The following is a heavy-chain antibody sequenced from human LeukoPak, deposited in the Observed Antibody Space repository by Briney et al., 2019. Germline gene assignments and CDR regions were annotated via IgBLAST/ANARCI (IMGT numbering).Heavy chain of an antibody. CDR3: AKDVYTGGTDLFN. V-gene: IGHV3-30*18. J-gene: IGHJ4*02. D-gene: IGHD2-8*02. CDR1: GFTFSSYG. CDR2: ISYDGSNK. Sequence: PGGSLRLSCAASGFTFSSYGMHWVRQAPGKGLEWVAVISYDGSNKYYADSVKGRFTISRDNSKNTLYLQMNSLRAEDTAVYYCAKDVYTGGTDLFNWGQGTLVTVSS.